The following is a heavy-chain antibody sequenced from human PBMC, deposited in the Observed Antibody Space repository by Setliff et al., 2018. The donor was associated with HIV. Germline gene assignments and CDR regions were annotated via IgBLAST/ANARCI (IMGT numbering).Heavy chain of an antibody. V-gene: IGHV1-69*05. CDR1: GDTFNNYG. J-gene: IGHJ3*01. CDR3: ARTSGDAYNYEGAFDV. CDR2: IIPIFKSA. Sequence: SVKVSCKVSGDTFNNYGLNWVRQAPGQGLEWMGGIIPIFKSADYAQKFQGRVTITTDETTSTAYMDLSSLKSEDTAIYYCARTSGDAYNYEGAFDVWGQGTLVT. D-gene: IGHD5-12*01.